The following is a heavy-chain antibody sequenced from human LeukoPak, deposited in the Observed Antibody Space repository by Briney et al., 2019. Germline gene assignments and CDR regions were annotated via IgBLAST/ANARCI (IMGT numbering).Heavy chain of an antibody. CDR2: FDPEDGET. V-gene: IGHV1-24*01. CDR3: ATPYPSGSWYFQH. Sequence: ASVKVSCKVSGYTRTELSMHWVRQAPGKGLEWMGGFDPEDGETIYAQNFQGRVTMTEDTSTDTAYMELSSLRSDDTAVYYCATPYPSGSWYFQHWGQGTLVTVSS. D-gene: IGHD2-21*01. J-gene: IGHJ1*01. CDR1: GYTRTELS.